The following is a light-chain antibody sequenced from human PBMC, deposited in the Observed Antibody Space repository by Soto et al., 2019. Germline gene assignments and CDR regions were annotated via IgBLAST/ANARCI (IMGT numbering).Light chain of an antibody. CDR2: EVS. CDR1: SSDVGNYNL. V-gene: IGLV2-23*02. CDR3: CSYAGSSTHVV. J-gene: IGLJ2*01. Sequence: QSALTQPASVSGSPGQSITISCTGTSSDVGNYNLVSWYQHHPGKAPNFMIFEVSKRPSGVSNRFSGSKSGNTASLTISGLQAEDEADYFCCSYAGSSTHVVFGGGTKLTVL.